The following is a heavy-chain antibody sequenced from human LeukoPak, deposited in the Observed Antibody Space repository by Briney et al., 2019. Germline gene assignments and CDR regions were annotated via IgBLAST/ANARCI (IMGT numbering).Heavy chain of an antibody. CDR3: ARVVAGNWFDP. CDR2: INPNSGGT. Sequence: GASVKVSCKASGYTFTVYYMHWVRQAPGQGLEWMGWINPNSGGTNYAQKFQGRVTMTRDTSITTAYMELSRLRSDDTAVYYRARVVAGNWFDPWGQGTLVTVSS. D-gene: IGHD6-19*01. V-gene: IGHV1-2*02. CDR1: GYTFTVYY. J-gene: IGHJ5*02.